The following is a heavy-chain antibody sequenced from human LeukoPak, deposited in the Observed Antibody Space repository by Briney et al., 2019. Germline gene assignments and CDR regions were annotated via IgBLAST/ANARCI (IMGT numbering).Heavy chain of an antibody. J-gene: IGHJ4*02. CDR3: AKDHYPLDFWSGYCPLFDY. D-gene: IGHD3-3*01. Sequence: PGGSLRLSCAASGFTFSSYAMSWVRQAPGKGLEWVSAISGSGGSTYYADSVKGRFTISRDNSKNTLYLQMNSLRAEDTAVYYCAKDHYPLDFWSGYCPLFDYWGQGTLVTVSS. CDR1: GFTFSSYA. CDR2: ISGSGGST. V-gene: IGHV3-23*01.